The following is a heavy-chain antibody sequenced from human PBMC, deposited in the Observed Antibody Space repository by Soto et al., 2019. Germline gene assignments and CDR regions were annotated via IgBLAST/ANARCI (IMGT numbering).Heavy chain of an antibody. J-gene: IGHJ4*02. CDR3: ARDADSSGLHY. Sequence: PGGSLRLSCAASGFTVSGMFMNWVRQAPGKGLEWVSVIYPAGPTYYADSVKGRFTISRDNSKNTLFLQLNNLRAEDTAVYYCARDADSSGLHYWGQGILVNVSS. CDR2: IYPAGPT. V-gene: IGHV3-53*01. CDR1: GFTVSGMF. D-gene: IGHD6-19*01.